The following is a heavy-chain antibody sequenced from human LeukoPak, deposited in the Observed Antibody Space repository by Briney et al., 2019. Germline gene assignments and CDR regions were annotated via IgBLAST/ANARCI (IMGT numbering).Heavy chain of an antibody. CDR3: ARDRGYVTG. D-gene: IGHD5-12*01. CDR1: GGSISSSSYY. Sequence: PSETLSLTCTVSGGSISSSSYYWSWIRQPAGKGLEWIGRIYTSGSTNYNPSLKSRVTISVDTSKNQFSLKLSSVTAADTAVYYCARDRGYVTGWGQGTLVTVSS. J-gene: IGHJ4*02. V-gene: IGHV4-61*02. CDR2: IYTSGST.